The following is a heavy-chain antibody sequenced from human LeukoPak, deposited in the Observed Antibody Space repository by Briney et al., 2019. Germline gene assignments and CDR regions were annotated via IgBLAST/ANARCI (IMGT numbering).Heavy chain of an antibody. CDR3: ARDGVLDSSSWDDAFDT. J-gene: IGHJ3*02. CDR1: GYTFTNYD. D-gene: IGHD6-13*01. Sequence: GASVKVSCKASGYTFTNYDIKWVRQATGQGLEWMGWMNPNSGNTGYAQNFQGRVTMTRDTSTSTVYMELSSLRSEDTAVYYCARDGVLDSSSWDDAFDTWGQGTMVTVSS. CDR2: MNPNSGNT. V-gene: IGHV1-8*01.